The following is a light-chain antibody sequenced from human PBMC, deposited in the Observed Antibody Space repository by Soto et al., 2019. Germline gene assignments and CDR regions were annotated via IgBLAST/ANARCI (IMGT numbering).Light chain of an antibody. CDR2: DVS. V-gene: IGLV2-14*03. Sequence: HSAVSQSPSVSGSPGQAITISCTGNISDVGGEDFVSWYQRHPGKAPQLIIYDVSHRPSGVSNRFSGPKSGNTDSPTISGLQAEDEDDYFCNSYTSATTLRGVFGTGTKVTVL. J-gene: IGLJ1*01. CDR1: ISDVGGEDF. CDR3: NSYTSATTLRGV.